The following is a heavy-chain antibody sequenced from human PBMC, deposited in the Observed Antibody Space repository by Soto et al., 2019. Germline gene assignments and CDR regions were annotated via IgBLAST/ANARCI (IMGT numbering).Heavy chain of an antibody. Sequence: GASVKVSCKASGYTFTGYYMHWVRQAPGQGLEWMGWINPNSGGTNYAQKFQGRVTMTRDTSISTAYMELSRLRSDDTAVYYCARDASEIRMVRGVILNYWGQGTLVTVSS. D-gene: IGHD3-10*01. CDR2: INPNSGGT. V-gene: IGHV1-2*02. CDR1: GYTFTGYY. CDR3: ARDASEIRMVRGVILNY. J-gene: IGHJ4*02.